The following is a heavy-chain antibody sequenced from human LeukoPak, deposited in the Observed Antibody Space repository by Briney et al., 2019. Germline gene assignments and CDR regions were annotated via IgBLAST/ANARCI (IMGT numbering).Heavy chain of an antibody. CDR2: IWYDGSNK. V-gene: IGHV3-33*06. Sequence: GGSLRLSCAASGFTFSSYGMHWVRQAPGKGLEWVAVIWYDGSNKYYADSVKGRFTISRDNSKNTLYLQMNSLRAEDTAVYYCAKDGRHHNIAAAADYWGQGTLVTVSS. CDR3: AKDGRHHNIAAAADY. D-gene: IGHD6-13*01. CDR1: GFTFSSYG. J-gene: IGHJ4*02.